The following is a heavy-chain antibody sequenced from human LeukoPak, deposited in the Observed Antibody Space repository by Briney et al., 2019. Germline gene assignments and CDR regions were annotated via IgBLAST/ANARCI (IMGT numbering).Heavy chain of an antibody. D-gene: IGHD6-6*01. Sequence: EASVKVSCKASGYTFTSNGISWVRQAPGQGLEWMGWISAYNGNTNYAQKLQGRVTMTTDTSTSTAYMELRSLRSDDTAVYCCARTLIVRDRAFDIWGQGTMVTVPS. J-gene: IGHJ3*02. CDR1: GYTFTSNG. V-gene: IGHV1-18*01. CDR2: ISAYNGNT. CDR3: ARTLIVRDRAFDI.